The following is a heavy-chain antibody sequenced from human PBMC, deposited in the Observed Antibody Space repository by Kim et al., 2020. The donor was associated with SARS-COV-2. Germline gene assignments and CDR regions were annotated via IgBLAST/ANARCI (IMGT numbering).Heavy chain of an antibody. CDR1: GFTFSGSA. CDR2: IRSKANSYAT. D-gene: IGHD3-10*01. J-gene: IGHJ1*01. CDR3: VEHYGSGSYYPLGPAEYFQH. Sequence: GGSLRLSCAASGFTFSGSAMHWVRQASGKGLEWVGRIRSKANSYATAYAASVKGRFTISRDDSKNTAYLQMNSLKTEDTAVYYCVEHYGSGSYYPLGPAEYFQHWGQGTLVTVSS. V-gene: IGHV3-73*01.